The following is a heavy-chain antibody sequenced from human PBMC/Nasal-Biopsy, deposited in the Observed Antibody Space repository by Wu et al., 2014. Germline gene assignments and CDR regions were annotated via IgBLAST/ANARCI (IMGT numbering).Heavy chain of an antibody. CDR2: INWNSVNI. J-gene: IGHJ3*01. CDR1: GFNFNDYA. CDR3: AKDRDIGYPHDAFDV. V-gene: IGHV3-9*01. Sequence: CAASGFNFNDYAMQWVRQAPGKGLEWVSGINWNSVNIAYAESVKGRFTISRDNAKKSLYLQMDSLRPEDTALYYCAKDRDIGYPHDAFDVWGQGTLVTVSS. D-gene: IGHD3-22*01.